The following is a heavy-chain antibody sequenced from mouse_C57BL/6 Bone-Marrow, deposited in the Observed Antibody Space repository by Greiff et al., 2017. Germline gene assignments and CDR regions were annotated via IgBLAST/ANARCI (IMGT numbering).Heavy chain of an antibody. Sequence: VQLQQSGPELVKPGASVKMSCTASGYTFTDYNMHWVKQSHGKSLEWIGYINPNNGGTSYNQKFKGKATLTVNKSSSTAYMELRSLTSEDSAVYYCAKGGIYYGNYGFAYWGQGALVTVSA. CDR2: INPNNGGT. D-gene: IGHD2-1*01. J-gene: IGHJ3*01. CDR3: AKGGIYYGNYGFAY. CDR1: GYTFTDYN. V-gene: IGHV1-22*01.